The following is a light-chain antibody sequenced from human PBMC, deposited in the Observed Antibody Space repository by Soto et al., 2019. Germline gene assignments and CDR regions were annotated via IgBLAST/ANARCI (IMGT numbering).Light chain of an antibody. CDR3: QQRSNWPGT. J-gene: IGKJ1*01. CDR2: DAS. CDR1: QSVSGY. V-gene: IGKV3-11*01. Sequence: EIVLTKSPTTPSLSPGERATLSRRASQSVSGYLAWYQQKPGQAPRLLIYDASNRATGIPARFSGSGSGTDFTLTISSLEPEDFAVYYCQQRSNWPGTFGQGTKVDIK.